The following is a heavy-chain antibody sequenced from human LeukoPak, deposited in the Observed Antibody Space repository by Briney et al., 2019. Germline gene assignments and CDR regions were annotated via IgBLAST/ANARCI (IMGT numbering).Heavy chain of an antibody. D-gene: IGHD3-3*01. J-gene: IGHJ3*02. CDR1: GFTFSRYW. Sequence: GGSLRLSCVASGFTFSRYWMTWVRQAPGKGLEWVANIKQDGGEIYYVDSVKGRFTVSRDNAKKSLYLQMNSLRAEDTAVYYCARVLLPLGVVIVFNGFDIWGQGTMVTVSS. CDR2: IKQDGGEI. CDR3: ARVLLPLGVVIVFNGFDI. V-gene: IGHV3-7*01.